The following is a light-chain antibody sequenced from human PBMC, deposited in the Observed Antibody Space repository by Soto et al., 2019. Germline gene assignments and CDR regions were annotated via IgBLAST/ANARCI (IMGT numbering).Light chain of an antibody. CDR2: DVS. Sequence: QSVLTQPASVSGSSGQSITISCTGTSSDVGGYNYVSWYQQHPGKAPKLMIYDVSNRPSGVSNRFSGSKSGNTASLTISGLQAEDEADYYCSSYTSSSTSFGTGTKLTVL. CDR1: SSDVGGYNY. J-gene: IGLJ1*01. CDR3: SSYTSSSTS. V-gene: IGLV2-14*01.